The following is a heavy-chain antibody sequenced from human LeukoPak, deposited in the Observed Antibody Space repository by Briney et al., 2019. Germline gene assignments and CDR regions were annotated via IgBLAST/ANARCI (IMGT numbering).Heavy chain of an antibody. Sequence: SETLSLTGAVYGGSLSGYYWSWIRQPPGKGLEWIGEINHSGSTNYNPSLKSRVTISVDTSKNQFSLKLSSVTTADTAVYYCARGRTLYYYGSGSYPTFDYWGQGTLVTVSS. CDR3: ARGRTLYYYGSGSYPTFDY. CDR1: GGSLSGYY. D-gene: IGHD3-10*01. J-gene: IGHJ4*02. V-gene: IGHV4-34*01. CDR2: INHSGST.